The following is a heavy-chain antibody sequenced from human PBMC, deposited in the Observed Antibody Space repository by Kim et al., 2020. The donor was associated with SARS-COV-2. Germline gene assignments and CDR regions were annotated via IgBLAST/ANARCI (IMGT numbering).Heavy chain of an antibody. CDR2: INPNSGGT. CDR1: GYTFTGYY. CDR3: AREKKIAARSDFDY. J-gene: IGHJ4*02. D-gene: IGHD6-6*01. Sequence: ASVKVSCKASGYTFTGYYMHWVRQAPGQGLEWMGRINPNSGGTNYAQKFQGRVTMTRDTSISTAYMELSRLRSDDTAVYYCAREKKIAARSDFDYWGQGTLVTVSS. V-gene: IGHV1-2*06.